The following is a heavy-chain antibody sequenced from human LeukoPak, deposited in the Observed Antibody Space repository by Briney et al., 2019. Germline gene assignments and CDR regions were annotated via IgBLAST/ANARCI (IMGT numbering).Heavy chain of an antibody. CDR3: AKERIPAAIRGTWDAFDI. D-gene: IGHD2-2*02. V-gene: IGHV3-23*01. J-gene: IGHJ3*02. Sequence: PGGSLRLSCAASGFTFSSYAMSWVRQAPGKGLEWVSAISGSGGSTYYADSVKGRFTISRDNSKNTLYLQMNSLRAEDTAVYYCAKERIPAAIRGTWDAFDIWGQGTMVTVSS. CDR2: ISGSGGST. CDR1: GFTFSSYA.